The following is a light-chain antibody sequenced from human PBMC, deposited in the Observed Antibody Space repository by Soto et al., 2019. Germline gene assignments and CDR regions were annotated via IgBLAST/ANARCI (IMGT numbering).Light chain of an antibody. CDR1: QGISSY. J-gene: IGKJ4*01. CDR3: QHFHSYPLS. Sequence: DIQLNQSPSFLSASVGDRVTITCRASQGISSYLAWYQQKPGKAPKLLIQAASTLQSGVPLRFSGSGSGTEFTLTISSLQPEDFATYYCQHFHSYPLSFGGGTKVDI. V-gene: IGKV1-9*01. CDR2: AAS.